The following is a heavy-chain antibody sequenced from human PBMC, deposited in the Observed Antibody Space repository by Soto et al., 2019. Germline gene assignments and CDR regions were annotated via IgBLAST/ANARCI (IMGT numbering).Heavy chain of an antibody. CDR1: GGSISTSSYY. Sequence: PSETLSLTCTVSGGSISTSSYYWGWIRQPPGKGLEWIGSIYYSGSTYYNPSLKSRVTISVDTSKNQFSLKLSSVTAADTAVYYCSRAHNWFDPWGQGTLVTVS. CDR3: SRAHNWFDP. CDR2: IYYSGST. V-gene: IGHV4-39*01. J-gene: IGHJ5*02.